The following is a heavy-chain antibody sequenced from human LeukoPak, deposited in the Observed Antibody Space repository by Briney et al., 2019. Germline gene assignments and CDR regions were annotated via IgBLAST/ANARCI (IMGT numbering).Heavy chain of an antibody. CDR2: INERGDDTYYA. CDR1: GFTFSSYV. CDR3: TQGCLGGPGGIIH. D-gene: IGHD2-15*01. J-gene: IGHJ4*02. V-gene: IGHV3-23*01. Sequence: GGSLRLSCAASGFTFSSYVMTWVRQAPGKGLEWVSSINERGDDTYYAYYADSVKGRFTISRDNSNIALYLQMNSLRAEDTAVYYCTQGCLGGPGGIIHWGQGTQVTVSA.